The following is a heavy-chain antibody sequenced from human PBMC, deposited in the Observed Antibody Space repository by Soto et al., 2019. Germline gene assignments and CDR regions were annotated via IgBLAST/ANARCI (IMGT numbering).Heavy chain of an antibody. V-gene: IGHV1-46*01. J-gene: IGHJ4*02. Sequence: QVQLVQSGAEVKKPGASVKLSCRTSGYTFTHYYIHWVRQAPGQGLEWLGIINPASGSTNYAQDFQGRVTLTMDTSTTTVYMDLSGLRAEDTAIFYYARDLAAGDHWGQGTLVTVSS. CDR1: GYTFTHYY. CDR3: ARDLAAGDH. D-gene: IGHD6-13*01. CDR2: INPASGST.